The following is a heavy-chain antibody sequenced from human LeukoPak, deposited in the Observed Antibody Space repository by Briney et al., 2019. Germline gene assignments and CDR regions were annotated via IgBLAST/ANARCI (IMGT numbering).Heavy chain of an antibody. D-gene: IGHD3-22*01. CDR2: ISSSSSYI. V-gene: IGHV3-21*01. Sequence: GGSLRLSCAASGFTFSSYSMNWVRQAPGKGLEWVSSISSSSSYIYYADSVKGRFTVSRDNAKNSLYLQMNSLRAEDTAVYYCARTSYYYDSSGLPGYWGQETLVTVSS. J-gene: IGHJ4*02. CDR3: ARTSYYYDSSGLPGY. CDR1: GFTFSSYS.